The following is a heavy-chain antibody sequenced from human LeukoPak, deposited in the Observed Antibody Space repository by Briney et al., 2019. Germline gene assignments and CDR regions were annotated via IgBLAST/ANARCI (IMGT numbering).Heavy chain of an antibody. V-gene: IGHV3-23*01. CDR3: AQARGDTNWNFDY. J-gene: IGHJ4*02. CDR2: INERGGDT. CDR1: GFTFSNSA. D-gene: IGHD1-1*01. Sequence: PGGSLRLSCAASGFTFSNSAMSWVRQAPGKGLEWVSVINERGGDTQSAECVKGRFTISRDNSRNTLYLQMNSLRADDTAIYYCAQARGDTNWNFDYWGQGALVTVCS.